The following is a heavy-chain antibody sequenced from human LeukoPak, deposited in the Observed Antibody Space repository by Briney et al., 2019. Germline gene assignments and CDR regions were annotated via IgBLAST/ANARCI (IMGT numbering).Heavy chain of an antibody. CDR1: GFSVSTKY. Sequence: GGSLRLSCAVSGFSVSTKYMNWVRQAPGKGLEWVSVLYTSGTTYYADSVKGRFSISRDGSDNTLYLQMNSLRVEDTGVYYCARERSTSGYYLAYWGQGTLVTVSS. V-gene: IGHV3-66*01. CDR2: LYTSGTT. J-gene: IGHJ4*02. D-gene: IGHD5-12*01. CDR3: ARERSTSGYYLAY.